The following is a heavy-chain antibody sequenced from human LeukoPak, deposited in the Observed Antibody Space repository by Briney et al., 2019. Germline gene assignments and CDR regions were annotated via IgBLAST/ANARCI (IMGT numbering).Heavy chain of an antibody. D-gene: IGHD3-10*01. CDR1: GFTFSTYG. J-gene: IGHJ6*03. CDR2: ISGSAART. Sequence: PGGSLRLSCAASGFTFSTYGMTWVRQAPGRGLEWVSAISGSAARTFYADSVKGRFTISRDNSKNTLSLQMNSLRAEDTAVYYCARVIWFGELNPPQWMLYYYYYMDVWGKGTTVTISS. V-gene: IGHV3-23*01. CDR3: ARVIWFGELNPPQWMLYYYYYMDV.